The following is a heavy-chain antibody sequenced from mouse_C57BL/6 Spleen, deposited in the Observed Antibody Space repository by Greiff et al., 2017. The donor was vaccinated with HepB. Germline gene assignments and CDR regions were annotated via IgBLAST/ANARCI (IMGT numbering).Heavy chain of an antibody. D-gene: IGHD2-5*01. CDR3: ARGGSYYSNYGVDY. CDR2: IYPGSGST. J-gene: IGHJ2*01. V-gene: IGHV1-55*01. Sequence: VQLQQSGAELVKPGASVKMSCKASGYTFTSYWITWVKQRPGQGLEWIGDIYPGSGSTNYNEKFKSKATLTVDTSSSTAYMQLSSLTSEDSAVYYCARGGSYYSNYGVDYWGQGTTLTVSS. CDR1: GYTFTSYW.